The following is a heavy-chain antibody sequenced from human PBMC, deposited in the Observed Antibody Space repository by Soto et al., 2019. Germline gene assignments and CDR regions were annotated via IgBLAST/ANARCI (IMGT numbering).Heavy chain of an antibody. CDR3: AKDFYLGTPDY. J-gene: IGHJ4*02. CDR1: GFTFSSYG. CDR2: ISYDGSNK. V-gene: IGHV3-30*18. D-gene: IGHD7-27*01. Sequence: QVQLVESGGGVVQPGRSLRLSCAASGFTFSSYGMHWVRQAPGKGLEWVAVISYDGSNKYYADSVKGRFTISRDNSKNTLYLQMNSLRAEDTAVYYCAKDFYLGTPDYWGQGTLVTVSS.